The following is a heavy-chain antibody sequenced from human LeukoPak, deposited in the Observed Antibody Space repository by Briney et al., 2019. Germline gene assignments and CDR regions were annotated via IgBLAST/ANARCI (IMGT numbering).Heavy chain of an antibody. CDR1: GGSFRGYF. V-gene: IGHV4-34*01. CDR2: ITHNGGT. CDR3: ARGNSGSHWGDHYFYMDV. Sequence: SETLSLACAVYGGSFRGYFWGWVRQTPGKGLEWLGEITHNGGTNYMPSLSGRVSVFQDVSKNQFSLKLSSVTAADTGVYYCARGNSGSHWGDHYFYMDVWGKGTTVIVSS. J-gene: IGHJ6*03. D-gene: IGHD1-26*01.